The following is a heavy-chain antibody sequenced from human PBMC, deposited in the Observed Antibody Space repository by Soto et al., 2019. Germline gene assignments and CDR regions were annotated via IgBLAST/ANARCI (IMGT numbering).Heavy chain of an antibody. Sequence: QVQLVQSGAEVKKPGASVKVSCKASGYTFTSYGISWVRQPPGQGLEWMEWISAYNGNTNYAQKLQGRVTRTTDTSTSTAYMELRSLRSDDTAVYYCARDQTPYCSSTSCYPNWFDPWGQGTLVTVSS. CDR2: ISAYNGNT. CDR1: GYTFTSYG. V-gene: IGHV1-18*01. D-gene: IGHD2-2*01. J-gene: IGHJ5*02. CDR3: ARDQTPYCSSTSCYPNWFDP.